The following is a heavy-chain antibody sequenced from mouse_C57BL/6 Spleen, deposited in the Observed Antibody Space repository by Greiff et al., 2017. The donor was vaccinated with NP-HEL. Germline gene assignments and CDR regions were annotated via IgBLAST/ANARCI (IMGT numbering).Heavy chain of an antibody. CDR1: GYTFTTYS. Sequence: QVHVQQSGAELVKPGASVKLSCKASGYTFTTYSIDWMKQNHGKSLEWIGNFHPYNDDTKYNEKFKGKATLTVEKSSSTAYLELSRLTSDDSAVDYCARKAYYYGYFDYWGQGTTLTVSS. V-gene: IGHV1-47*01. J-gene: IGHJ2*01. CDR3: ARKAYYYGYFDY. D-gene: IGHD1-1*01. CDR2: FHPYNDDT.